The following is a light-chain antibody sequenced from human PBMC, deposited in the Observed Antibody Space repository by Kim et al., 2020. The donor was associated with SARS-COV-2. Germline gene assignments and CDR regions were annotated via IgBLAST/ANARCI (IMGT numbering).Light chain of an antibody. CDR1: SAHSSHA. CDR3: QTWGSGFWV. CDR2: LNSDGSH. Sequence: VKLTCTLSSAHSSHAIAWHQQQPEKGPRYLMKLNSDGSHTKGDGIPDRFSGSSSTSGAERYLTISSLQSEDEADYYCQTWGSGFWVFGGGTKLTVL. V-gene: IGLV4-69*01. J-gene: IGLJ3*02.